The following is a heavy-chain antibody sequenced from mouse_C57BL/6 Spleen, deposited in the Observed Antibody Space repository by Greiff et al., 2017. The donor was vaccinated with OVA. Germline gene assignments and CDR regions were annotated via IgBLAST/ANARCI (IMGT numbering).Heavy chain of an antibody. V-gene: IGHV3-6*01. Sequence: EVQLVESGPGLVKPSQSLSLTCSVTGYSITSGYYWNWIRQFPGNKLEWMGYISYDGSNNYNPSLKNRISITRDTSKNQFFLKLNSVTTEDTATYYCARSYDGYFDYWGQGTTLTVSS. CDR2: ISYDGSN. CDR1: GYSITSGYY. J-gene: IGHJ2*01. CDR3: ARSYDGYFDY. D-gene: IGHD2-3*01.